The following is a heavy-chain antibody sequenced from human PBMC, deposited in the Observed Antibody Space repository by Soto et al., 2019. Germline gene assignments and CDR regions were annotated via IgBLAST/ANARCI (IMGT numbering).Heavy chain of an antibody. CDR2: IYYSGST. J-gene: IGHJ6*02. CDR1: GGSISSSSYY. V-gene: IGHV4-39*01. Sequence: SETLSLTCTVSGGSISSSSYYWGWIRQPPGRGLEWIGSIYYSGSTYYNPSLKSRVTISVDTSKNQFSLKLSSVTAADTAVYYCARRVDTAMVRYYYYGMDVWGQGTTVTVSS. D-gene: IGHD5-18*01. CDR3: ARRVDTAMVRYYYYGMDV.